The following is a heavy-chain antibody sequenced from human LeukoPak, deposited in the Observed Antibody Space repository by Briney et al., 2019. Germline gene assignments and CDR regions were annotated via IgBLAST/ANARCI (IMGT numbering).Heavy chain of an antibody. V-gene: IGHV3-9*01. Sequence: GGSLRLSCAASGFSFNDYAMHWVRQVPGKGLEWVSGISWNSASIGYGDSVRGRITISRDNAKNSLYLQINGLRAEDTALYYCAKDYNPYYDSSGYYLSPFDYWGQGILVTVSS. J-gene: IGHJ4*02. CDR3: AKDYNPYYDSSGYYLSPFDY. CDR1: GFSFNDYA. D-gene: IGHD3-22*01. CDR2: ISWNSASI.